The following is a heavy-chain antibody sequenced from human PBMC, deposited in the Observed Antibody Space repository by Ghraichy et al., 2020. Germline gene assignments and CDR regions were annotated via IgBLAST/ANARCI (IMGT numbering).Heavy chain of an antibody. CDR2: FGGSGSRSGSST. Sequence: GGSLRLSCAVSGFTISIYDMSWVRQAPGKRLEWVSGFGGSGSRSGSSTYYADSVKGRFTISRDNSKNTLYLQMNSLRGEDTAVYYCAGRLTGHWGQGTLVTVSS. J-gene: IGHJ4*02. V-gene: IGHV3-23*05. CDR3: AGRLTGH. D-gene: IGHD1-26*01. CDR1: GFTISIYD.